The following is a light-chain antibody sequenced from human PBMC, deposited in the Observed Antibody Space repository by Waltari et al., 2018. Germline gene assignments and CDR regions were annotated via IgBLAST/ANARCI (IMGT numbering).Light chain of an antibody. Sequence: QSALTQPASVSGSPGQSITISCPGTSSDVGSYNFFPCDQQHPGKAPKLMIYEVSKRPSGVSNRFSGSKSGNTASLTISGLQAEDEADYYCCSYAGSSTSYVFGTGTKVTVL. J-gene: IGLJ1*01. CDR2: EVS. CDR1: SSDVGSYNF. CDR3: CSYAGSSTSYV. V-gene: IGLV2-23*02.